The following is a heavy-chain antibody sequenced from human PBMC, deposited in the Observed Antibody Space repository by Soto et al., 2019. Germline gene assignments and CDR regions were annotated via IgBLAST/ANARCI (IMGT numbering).Heavy chain of an antibody. CDR3: ARERWYYYGSGSYLYYGMDV. D-gene: IGHD3-10*01. Sequence: PSETLSLTCAVYGGSFSGYYWSWIRQPPGKGLEWIGEINHSGSTNYNPSLESRVTISVDTSKNQFSLKLSSVTAADTAVYYCARERWYYYGSGSYLYYGMDVWGQGTTVTVSS. V-gene: IGHV4-34*01. CDR1: GGSFSGYY. J-gene: IGHJ6*02. CDR2: INHSGST.